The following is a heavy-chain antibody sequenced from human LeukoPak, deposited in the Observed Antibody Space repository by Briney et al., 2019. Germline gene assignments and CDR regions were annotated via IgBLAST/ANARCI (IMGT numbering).Heavy chain of an antibody. CDR3: AKMGAGTTSRWFDP. D-gene: IGHD1-7*01. J-gene: IGHJ5*02. CDR2: ISGSGGST. Sequence: GGSLRLSCAASGFTFSSYAMSWVRQAPGEGLEWVSAISGSGGSTYYADSVKGRFTISRDNSKNTLYLQMNSLRAEDTAVYYCAKMGAGTTSRWFDPWGQGTLVTVSS. V-gene: IGHV3-23*01. CDR1: GFTFSSYA.